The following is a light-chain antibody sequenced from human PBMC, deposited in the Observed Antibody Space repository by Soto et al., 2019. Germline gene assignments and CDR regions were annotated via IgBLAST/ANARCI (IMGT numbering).Light chain of an antibody. CDR1: QSISNY. V-gene: IGKV1-39*01. CDR2: SAS. J-gene: IGKJ2*01. Sequence: DIQMTQSPSSLSASVGDRVTITCRASQSISNYLGWYQQKPGKAPKLLIYSASSLQAGVPSRFSGSGSGTEFTLTISSLQPEDFATYYCQQSYSTPPNFGQGTKLEI. CDR3: QQSYSTPPN.